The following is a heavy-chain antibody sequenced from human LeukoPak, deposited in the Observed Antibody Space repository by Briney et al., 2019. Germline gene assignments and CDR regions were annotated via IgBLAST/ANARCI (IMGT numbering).Heavy chain of an antibody. Sequence: SETLSLTCTVSGGSISSSSYYWGWICQPPGKGLEWIGSIYYSGSTYYNPSLKSRVTISVDTSKNQFSLKLSSVTAADTAVYYCARSPLFDYWGQGTLVTVSS. CDR3: ARSPLFDY. V-gene: IGHV4-39*07. CDR1: GGSISSSSYY. CDR2: IYYSGST. J-gene: IGHJ4*02.